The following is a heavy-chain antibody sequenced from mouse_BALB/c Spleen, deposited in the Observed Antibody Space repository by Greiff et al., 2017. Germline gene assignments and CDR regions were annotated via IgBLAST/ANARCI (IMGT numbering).Heavy chain of an antibody. V-gene: IGHV1S29*02. Sequence: EVQLQQSGPDLVKPGASVKISCKASGYTFTDYNMHWVKQSHGKSLEWIGYIYPYNGGTGYNQKFKSKATLTVDNSSSTAYMELRSLTSEDSAVYYCARVYDYDGDAMDYWGQGTSVTVSS. CDR1: GYTFTDYN. CDR2: IYPYNGGT. J-gene: IGHJ4*01. D-gene: IGHD2-4*01. CDR3: ARVYDYDGDAMDY.